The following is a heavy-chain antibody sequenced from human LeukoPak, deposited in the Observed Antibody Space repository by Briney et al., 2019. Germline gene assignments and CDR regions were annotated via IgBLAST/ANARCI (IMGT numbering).Heavy chain of an antibody. CDR3: ARGPGGSIVVVLAAKEGYGMDV. CDR2: INHSGST. J-gene: IGHJ6*02. CDR1: GGSFSGYY. V-gene: IGHV4-34*01. D-gene: IGHD2-2*01. Sequence: SETLSLTCAVYGGSFSGYYWSWIRQPPGKGLEWIGEINHSGSTNYNPSLKSRVTISVDTSKNQFSLKLSSVTAADTAVYYCARGPGGSIVVVLAAKEGYGMDVWGQGTTVTVSS.